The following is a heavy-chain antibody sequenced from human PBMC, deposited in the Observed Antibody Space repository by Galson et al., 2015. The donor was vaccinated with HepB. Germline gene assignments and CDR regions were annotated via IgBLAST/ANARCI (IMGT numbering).Heavy chain of an antibody. J-gene: IGHJ2*01. CDR3: ARDYDPSARPLSYFDL. D-gene: IGHD5-12*01. Sequence: TLRLSCAASGFTFSSYWMNWVRQAPGKGLEWVANIKQDGTEAYYVDSVKGRFTVSRDSAKNSLYVQMNSLRAEDTAVYYCARDYDPSARPLSYFDLWGRGTLATVSS. CDR2: IKQDGTEA. CDR1: GFTFSSYW. V-gene: IGHV3-7*01.